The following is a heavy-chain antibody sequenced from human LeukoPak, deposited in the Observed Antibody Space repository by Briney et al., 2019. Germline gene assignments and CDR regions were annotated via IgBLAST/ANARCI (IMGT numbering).Heavy chain of an antibody. CDR3: AREGLVVVTALRSHAFDI. J-gene: IGHJ3*02. CDR1: GGSISSYY. CDR2: IYTSGST. Sequence: SETLSLTCTVSGGSISSYYWSWIRRPARKGLEWIGRIYTSGSTNYNPSLKSRVTMSVDTSKNQFSLKLSSVTAADTAVYYCAREGLVVVTALRSHAFDIWGQGTMVTVSS. V-gene: IGHV4-4*07. D-gene: IGHD2-21*02.